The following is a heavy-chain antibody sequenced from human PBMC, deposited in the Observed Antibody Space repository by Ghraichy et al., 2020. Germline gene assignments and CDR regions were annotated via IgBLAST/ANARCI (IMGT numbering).Heavy chain of an antibody. V-gene: IGHV3-48*03. CDR2: ISSSGSTI. CDR3: ARDLGGPYSSSWYEVKDDY. CDR1: GFTVSSYE. D-gene: IGHD6-13*01. J-gene: IGHJ4*01. Sequence: GGSLRLSCAASGFTVSSYELNSVRQAPGKVLEWVSYISSSGSTIYYADSVKGRFTISRDNAKNSLYLQMNSLRAEDTAVYYCARDLGGPYSSSWYEVKDDYWFHGTLVTVYS.